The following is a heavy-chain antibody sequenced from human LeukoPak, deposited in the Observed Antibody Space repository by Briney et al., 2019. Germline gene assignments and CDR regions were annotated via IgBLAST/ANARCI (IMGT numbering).Heavy chain of an antibody. CDR2: INHSGST. CDR1: GGSFSGYY. Sequence: SETLSLTCAVYGGSFSGYYWSWIRQPPGKGQEWIGEINHSGSTNYNPSLKSRVTISVDTSKNQFSLKLSSVTAADTAVYYCARGWQGRTAYYYYTDVWGKGTTVTVSS. J-gene: IGHJ6*03. CDR3: ARGWQGRTAYYYYTDV. D-gene: IGHD2-21*02. V-gene: IGHV4-34*01.